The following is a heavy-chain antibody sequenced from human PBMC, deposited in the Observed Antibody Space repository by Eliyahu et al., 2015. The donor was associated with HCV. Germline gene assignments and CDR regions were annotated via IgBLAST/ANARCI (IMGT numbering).Heavy chain of an antibody. CDR2: INHSGST. Sequence: QVQLQQWGAGLLKPSETLSLTCAVYGGSFSGYYWSWIRQPPGKGLEWIGEINHSGSTNYNPSLKSRVTISVDTSKNQFSLKLSSVTAADTAVYYCARGGGVAPLGFDYWGQGTLVTVSS. D-gene: IGHD3-16*01. CDR1: GGSFSGYY. J-gene: IGHJ4*02. V-gene: IGHV4-34*01. CDR3: ARGGGVAPLGFDY.